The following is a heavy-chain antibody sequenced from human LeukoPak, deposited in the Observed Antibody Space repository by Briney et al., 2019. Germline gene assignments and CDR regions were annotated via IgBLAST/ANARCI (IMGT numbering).Heavy chain of an antibody. CDR2: INSDGSST. D-gene: IGHD2-15*01. CDR1: GFTFSSYW. J-gene: IGHJ4*02. CDR3: ARDIGDCSSGRCYSDYIDY. V-gene: IGHV3-74*01. Sequence: GGSLRLSCAASGFTFSSYWMHWVRQAPGKGLVWVSRINSDGSSTSYADSVKGRFTISRDNAKNTLYLQMNSLRAEDTAVYYCARDIGDCSSGRCYSDYIDYWGQGTLVTVSS.